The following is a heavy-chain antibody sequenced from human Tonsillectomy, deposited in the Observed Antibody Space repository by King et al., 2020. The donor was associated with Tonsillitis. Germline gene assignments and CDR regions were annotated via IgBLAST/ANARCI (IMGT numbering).Heavy chain of an antibody. CDR1: GYTFSNYG. CDR3: ARDGYDSLNSGSYGPYAANFDY. D-gene: IGHD1-26*01. CDR2: ISAYNGNI. Sequence: QLVQSGAEVKKPGASVKVSCKASGYTFSNYGISWVRQAPGEGLEWMGWISAYNGNINYAEKFQGRVTMTTDTSTSTAYMELRSLRSDDTAFYYCARDGYDSLNSGSYGPYAANFDYWGQGSLVTVSS. J-gene: IGHJ4*02. V-gene: IGHV1-18*01.